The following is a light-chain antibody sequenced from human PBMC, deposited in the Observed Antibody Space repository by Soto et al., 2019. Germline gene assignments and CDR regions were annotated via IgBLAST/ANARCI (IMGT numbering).Light chain of an antibody. CDR1: QSIGTY. V-gene: IGKV3-11*01. J-gene: IGKJ4*01. CDR3: QQRSNWPPLT. CDR2: DAA. Sequence: EIVMTQSPATLSLSPGERATLSCRASQSIGTYLAWYQKKPGQAPRLLVHDAAGRAPGVPARFSGSGSGTGLTLTISSLEPEDSAVYYCQQRSNWPPLTFGGGTTVEIK.